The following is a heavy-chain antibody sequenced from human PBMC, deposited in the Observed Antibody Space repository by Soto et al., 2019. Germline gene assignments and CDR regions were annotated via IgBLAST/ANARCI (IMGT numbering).Heavy chain of an antibody. J-gene: IGHJ4*02. CDR3: ARGVSSGWTRDGWFH. CDR1: GYTFSNFG. Sequence: ASVKVSCKASGYTFSNFGISWLRQAPGQGLEWMGWISGYSGNTNYAQGLQGRVTLTIDTATNTAFLDLRSLRSDDTAIYYCARGVSSGWTRDGWFHRGQGTQVTVSS. D-gene: IGHD6-19*01. CDR2: ISGYSGNT. V-gene: IGHV1-18*01.